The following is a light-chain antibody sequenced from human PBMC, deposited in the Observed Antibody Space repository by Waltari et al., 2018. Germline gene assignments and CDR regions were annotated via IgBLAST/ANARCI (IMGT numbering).Light chain of an antibody. Sequence: QLVMTQPPSASTSLVASVKLTCTMSSGNSSTVIAWLQQQPEKGPRYLMKVNSDGSHNKGEEIPDRFSGSSSGAERYLTISSLQSEDESDYYCQTGCHGTWVFGGGTKLTVL. CDR3: QTGCHGTWV. V-gene: IGLV4-69*01. J-gene: IGLJ3*02. CDR1: SGNSSTV. CDR2: VNSDGSH.